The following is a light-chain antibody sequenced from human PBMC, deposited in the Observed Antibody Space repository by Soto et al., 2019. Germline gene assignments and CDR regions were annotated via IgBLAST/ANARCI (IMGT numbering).Light chain of an antibody. CDR3: QQYESSPLT. V-gene: IGKV3-20*01. CDR2: GAS. J-gene: IGKJ4*01. Sequence: ESVLTQSPGTLSLSPGEGATLSCRASQSVRSRYLAWYQQKPGQAPRLLIYGASSRATGIPDRFGGSGSGTDFTLTISRLEPEDFAVYYCQQYESSPLTFGGGTKVEIK. CDR1: QSVRSRY.